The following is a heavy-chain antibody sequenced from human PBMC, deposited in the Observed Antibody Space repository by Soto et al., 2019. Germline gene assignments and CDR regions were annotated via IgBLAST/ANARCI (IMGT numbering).Heavy chain of an antibody. CDR3: ARLGRYCSGGSCYLGDYYYYYMDV. CDR1: GFTFSSYS. J-gene: IGHJ6*03. Sequence: GGSLRLSCAASGFTFSSYSMNWVRQAPGKGLEWVSYISSSSSTIYYADSVKGRFTISRDNAKNSLYLQMNSLRAEDTAVYYCARLGRYCSGGSCYLGDYYYYYMDVWGKGTTVTVSS. V-gene: IGHV3-48*01. CDR2: ISSSSSTI. D-gene: IGHD2-15*01.